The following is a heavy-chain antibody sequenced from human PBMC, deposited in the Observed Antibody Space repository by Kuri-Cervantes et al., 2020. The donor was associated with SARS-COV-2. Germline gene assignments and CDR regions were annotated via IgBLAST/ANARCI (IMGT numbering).Heavy chain of an antibody. Sequence: SETLSLTCTVSGGSISSYYWSWIRQPPGKGLEWIGYIYYSGSTNYNPSLKSRVTISVDTSKNQFSLKLSSVTAADTAVYYCARGYGSSWYRYFDYWGQGTLVTVSS. CDR3: ARGYGSSWYRYFDY. CDR1: GGSISSYY. CDR2: IYYSGST. J-gene: IGHJ4*02. D-gene: IGHD6-13*01. V-gene: IGHV4-59*08.